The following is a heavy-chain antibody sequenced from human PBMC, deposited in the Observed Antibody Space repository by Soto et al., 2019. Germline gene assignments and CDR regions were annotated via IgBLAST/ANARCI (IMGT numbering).Heavy chain of an antibody. J-gene: IGHJ6*02. V-gene: IGHV4-31*03. Sequence: QVQLQESGPGLVKPSQTLSLTCTVSGGSISSGGYYWSWIRQHPGKGLEWIGYIYYGGSTYYNPFLKSRVTLSVDTSKNQFSLKLSSVTAADTAVYYCARVCGGDCHYGMDVWGQGTTVTVSS. CDR3: ARVCGGDCHYGMDV. CDR2: IYYGGST. D-gene: IGHD2-21*02. CDR1: GGSISSGGYY.